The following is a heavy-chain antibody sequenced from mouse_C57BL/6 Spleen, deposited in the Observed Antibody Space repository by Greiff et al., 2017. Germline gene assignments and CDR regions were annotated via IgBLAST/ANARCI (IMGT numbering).Heavy chain of an antibody. D-gene: IGHD1-1*01. Sequence: EVQLQQSGPELVKPGASVKMSCKASGYTFTDYNMHWVKQSHGKSLEWIGYINPNNGGTSYNQKFKGKATLTVNKSSSTAYMELRSLTSEDSAVYYCARNGYYGSSYYFDYWGQGTTLTVSS. J-gene: IGHJ2*01. CDR1: GYTFTDYN. CDR3: ARNGYYGSSYYFDY. V-gene: IGHV1-22*01. CDR2: INPNNGGT.